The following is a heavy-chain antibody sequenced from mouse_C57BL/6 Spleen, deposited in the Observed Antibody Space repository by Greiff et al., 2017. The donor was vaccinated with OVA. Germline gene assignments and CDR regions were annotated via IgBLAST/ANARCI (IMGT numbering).Heavy chain of an antibody. J-gene: IGHJ2*01. CDR3: ARSGDGYYGFDY. CDR2: INPNNGGT. Sequence: SGPELVKPGASVKMSCKASGYTFTDYNMHWVKQSHGKSLEWIGYINPNNGGTSYNQKFKGKATLTVNKSSSTAYMELRSLTSEDSAVYYCARSGDGYYGFDYWGQGTTLTVSS. CDR1: GYTFTDYN. D-gene: IGHD2-3*01. V-gene: IGHV1-22*01.